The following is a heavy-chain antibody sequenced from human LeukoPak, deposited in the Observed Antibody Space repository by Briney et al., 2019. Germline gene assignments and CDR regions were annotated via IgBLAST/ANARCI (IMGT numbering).Heavy chain of an antibody. CDR1: GGSFSGYY. Sequence: SETLSLTCAVYGGSFSGYYWSWIRQPPGKGLEWIGEINHSGSTNYNPSLKSRVTISVDTSKNQFSLKLNSVTAADTAVYYCARSYGYTNPFDPWGQGALVTVSS. CDR3: ARSYGYTNPFDP. V-gene: IGHV4-34*01. D-gene: IGHD6-13*01. J-gene: IGHJ5*02. CDR2: INHSGST.